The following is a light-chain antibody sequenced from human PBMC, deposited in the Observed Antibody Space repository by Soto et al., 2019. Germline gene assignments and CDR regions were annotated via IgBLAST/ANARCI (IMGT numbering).Light chain of an antibody. CDR3: QQSYSTPWT. V-gene: IGKV1-39*01. CDR1: QSISSY. J-gene: IGKJ1*01. CDR2: AAS. Sequence: IQMTQSPSSLSASVGDRVTITCRASQSISSYLNWYQQKPGKAHKLLIYAASSLQSGVPSRFSGIGSGTDFTLTISSLQPEDFATYYCQQSYSTPWTFRQGTKVEIK.